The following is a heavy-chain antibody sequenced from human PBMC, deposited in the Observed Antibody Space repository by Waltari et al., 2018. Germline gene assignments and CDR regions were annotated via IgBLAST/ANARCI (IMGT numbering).Heavy chain of an antibody. CDR3: AREMNEWAVAGNISSYYGMDV. J-gene: IGHJ6*02. Sequence: QVQLVQSGAEVKKPGASVKVSCKASGYTFTGYYMHWVRQAPGQGLEWMGWINPNSGGTNYAQKFQGWVTMTRDTSISTAYMELSRLRSDDTAVYYCAREMNEWAVAGNISSYYGMDVWGQGTTVTVSS. CDR2: INPNSGGT. D-gene: IGHD6-19*01. V-gene: IGHV1-2*04. CDR1: GYTFTGYY.